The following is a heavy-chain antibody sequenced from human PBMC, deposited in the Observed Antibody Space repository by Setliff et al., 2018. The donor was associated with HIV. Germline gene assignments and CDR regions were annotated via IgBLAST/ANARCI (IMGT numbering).Heavy chain of an antibody. CDR3: ARGLGSTRFDP. V-gene: IGHV1-18*01. CDR2: ISGNNANT. D-gene: IGHD2-2*01. Sequence: GASVKVSCKASGYVFTDYDIFWVRQAPGRGLEWIGWISGNNANTNYAQKLQGRVTMTTDTSTSTAYMELRSLRSDDTAVYYCARGLGSTRFDPWGQGTQVTVSS. CDR1: GYVFTDYD. J-gene: IGHJ5*02.